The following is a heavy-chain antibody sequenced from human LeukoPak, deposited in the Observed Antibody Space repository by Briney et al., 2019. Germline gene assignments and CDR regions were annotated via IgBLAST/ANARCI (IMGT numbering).Heavy chain of an antibody. V-gene: IGHV3-7*01. D-gene: IGHD2-2*01. CDR2: IKHNGSDT. J-gene: IGHJ4*02. Sequence: GGSLRLSCTAFGFSFSTYWMAWVRQAPGKGLGWVASIKHNGSDTYYVDSVKGRFTISRDNSKNMLSLQMNSLTAEDTAVYYCAKDVSQAWQLLGHWGQGTLVTVFS. CDR3: AKDVSQAWQLLGH. CDR1: GFSFSTYW.